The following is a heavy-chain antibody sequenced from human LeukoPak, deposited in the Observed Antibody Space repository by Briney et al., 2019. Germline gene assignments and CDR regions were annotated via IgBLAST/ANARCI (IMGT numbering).Heavy chain of an antibody. V-gene: IGHV3-74*01. D-gene: IGHD1-26*01. CDR2: INSDGSST. CDR1: GFTFSSYW. CDR3: ASSGATGSYYYYYYMDV. J-gene: IGHJ6*03. Sequence: GGSLRLSCAASGFTFSSYWMHWVRQAPGKGLVWVSRINSDGSSTSYADSVKGRFTISRDNAKNTLYLQMNSLRAEDTAVYYCASSGATGSYYYYYYMDVWGKGTTVTVSS.